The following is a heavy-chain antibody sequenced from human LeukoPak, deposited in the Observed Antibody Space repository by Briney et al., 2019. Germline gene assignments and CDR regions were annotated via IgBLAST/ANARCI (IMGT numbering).Heavy chain of an antibody. CDR1: GGSISSGGYS. CDR3: ASLTYCSSTSCYVFSDY. D-gene: IGHD2-2*01. J-gene: IGHJ4*02. V-gene: IGHV4-30-2*01. Sequence: SETLSLTCAVSGGSISSGGYSWSWIRQPPGKGLEWIGEINHSGSTNYNPSLKSRVTISVDTSKNQFSLKLSSVTAADTAVYYCASLTYCSSTSCYVFSDYWGQGTLVTVSS. CDR2: INHSGST.